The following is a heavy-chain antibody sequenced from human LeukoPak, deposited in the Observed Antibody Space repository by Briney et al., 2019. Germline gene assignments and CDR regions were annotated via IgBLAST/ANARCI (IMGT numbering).Heavy chain of an antibody. Sequence: GGSLRLSCAASGFTFSSYAMSWVRQAPGKGLEWVSAISGSGGSTYYADSVKGRFTISRGNSKNTLYLQMNSLRAEDTAVYYCAKDKIVVVPAAMTDYWGQGTLVTVSS. J-gene: IGHJ4*02. V-gene: IGHV3-23*01. D-gene: IGHD2-2*01. CDR3: AKDKIVVVPAAMTDY. CDR1: GFTFSSYA. CDR2: ISGSGGST.